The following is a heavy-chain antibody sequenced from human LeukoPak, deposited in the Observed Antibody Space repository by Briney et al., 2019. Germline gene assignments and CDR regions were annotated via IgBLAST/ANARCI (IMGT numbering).Heavy chain of an antibody. V-gene: IGHV4-4*09. CDR1: GGSISSYY. D-gene: IGHD2-21*02. CDR2: IYTSGST. Sequence: SETLSLTCTVSGGSISSYYWGWIRQPPGKGLEWIGYIYTSGSTNYNPSLKSRVTISVDTSKNQFSLKLSSVTAADTAVYYCARNLAYCGGDCYSLAYNWFDPWGQGTLVTVSS. J-gene: IGHJ5*02. CDR3: ARNLAYCGGDCYSLAYNWFDP.